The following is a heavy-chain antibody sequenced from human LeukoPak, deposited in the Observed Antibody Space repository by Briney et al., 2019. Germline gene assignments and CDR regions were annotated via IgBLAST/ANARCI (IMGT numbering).Heavy chain of an antibody. D-gene: IGHD2-2*01. CDR2: IYPGDSDT. V-gene: IGHV5-51*01. Sequence: KNGESLKISCKGSGYSFTSYWIGWVRQMPGKGLEWMGIIYPGDSDTRYSPSFQGQVTISADKSISTAYLQWSSLKASDTAMYYCARHLGYCSSTSCPGGDFDYWGQGTLVTVSS. J-gene: IGHJ4*02. CDR3: ARHLGYCSSTSCPGGDFDY. CDR1: GYSFTSYW.